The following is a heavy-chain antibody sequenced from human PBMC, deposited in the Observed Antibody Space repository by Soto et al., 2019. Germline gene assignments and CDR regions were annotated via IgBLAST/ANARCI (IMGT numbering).Heavy chain of an antibody. CDR3: ARAPHIVAMVYGGEENWLDS. V-gene: IGHV4-31*03. Sequence: SETLSLTCTVSGASVKTGGYYWTWIRQFPGKGLEWMGYIFYLSTTYYNPSLASRIAMSLDLSKNQFSLRLTSVTAADTAVYYCARAPHIVAMVYGGEENWLDSWGQGTLVTVSS. J-gene: IGHJ5*01. CDR2: IFYLSTT. CDR1: GASVKTGGYY. D-gene: IGHD2-8*01.